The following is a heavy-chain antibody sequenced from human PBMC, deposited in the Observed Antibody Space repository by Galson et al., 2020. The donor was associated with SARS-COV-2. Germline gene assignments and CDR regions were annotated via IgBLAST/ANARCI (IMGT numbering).Heavy chain of an antibody. CDR2: ISGSGGST. D-gene: IGHD4-17*01. V-gene: IGHV3-23*01. Sequence: GESLKISCAASGFTFSSYAMSWVRQAPGKGLEWVSAISGSGGSTYYADSVKGRFTISRDNSKNTLYLQMNSLRTGDTAVYYCAKDSSYGDDDNYYYYGMDGWGQGTTVTVSS. CDR3: AKDSSYGDDDNYYYYGMDG. J-gene: IGHJ6*02. CDR1: GFTFSSYA.